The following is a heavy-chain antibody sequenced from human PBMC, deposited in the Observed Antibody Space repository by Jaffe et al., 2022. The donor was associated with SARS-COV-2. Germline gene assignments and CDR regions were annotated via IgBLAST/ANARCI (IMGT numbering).Heavy chain of an antibody. CDR2: ISYDGSNK. V-gene: IGHV3-30*04. J-gene: IGHJ6*03. Sequence: QVQLVESGGGVVQPGRSLRLSCAASGFTFSRYAMYWVRQAPGKGLEWVAVISYDGSNKYYADSVKGRFTISRDNSKNTLYLQMNSLRAEDTAVYYCARDSDCSSTGSVVCYYYYMDVWGKGTTVTVSS. D-gene: IGHD2-2*01. CDR3: ARDSDCSSTGSVVCYYYYMDV. CDR1: GFTFSRYA.